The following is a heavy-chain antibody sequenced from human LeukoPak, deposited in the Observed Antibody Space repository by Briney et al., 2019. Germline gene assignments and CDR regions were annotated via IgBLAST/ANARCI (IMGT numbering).Heavy chain of an antibody. V-gene: IGHV7-4-1*02. CDR1: GYTFTRYA. D-gene: IGHD3-22*01. J-gene: IGHJ4*02. CDR3: ARYYYDSSGNGNYLDY. Sequence: ASVKVSCKASGYTFTRYAMNWVRQAPGQGLEWMGWINTNSGKPTYAQGFTGRFVFSLDTPVSTAYLQISSLKAGDTAVYYCARYYYDSSGNGNYLDYWGQGTLVTVSS. CDR2: INTNSGKP.